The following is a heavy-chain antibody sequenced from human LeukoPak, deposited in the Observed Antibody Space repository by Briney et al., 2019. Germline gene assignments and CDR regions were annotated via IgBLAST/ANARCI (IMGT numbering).Heavy chain of an antibody. D-gene: IGHD6-19*01. CDR1: GHTFTNNW. Sequence: GESLKISCKGSGHTFTNNWIAGVRQMPGKGLEWMGSIYPGDSNIRYNPAFQGQVTISADKSINTAYLQWSSLKASDTAMYYCARNLITVDALSRFDYWGQGSLVTVSS. CDR3: ARNLITVDALSRFDY. J-gene: IGHJ4*02. CDR2: IYPGDSNI. V-gene: IGHV5-51*01.